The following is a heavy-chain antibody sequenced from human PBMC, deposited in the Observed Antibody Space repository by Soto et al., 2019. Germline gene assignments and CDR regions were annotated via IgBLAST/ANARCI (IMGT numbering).Heavy chain of an antibody. D-gene: IGHD3-10*01. CDR1: GGSISSSSHY. CDR2: IYYSGST. V-gene: IGHV4-39*01. Sequence: PSETLSLTCTVSGGSISSSSHYWGWIRQPPGKGLEWIGSIYYSGSTYYNPSLKSRVTISVDTSKNQFSLKLSSVTAADTAVYYCARHGYYYGSGSSYWGQGTLVTVSS. CDR3: ARHGYYYGSGSSY. J-gene: IGHJ4*02.